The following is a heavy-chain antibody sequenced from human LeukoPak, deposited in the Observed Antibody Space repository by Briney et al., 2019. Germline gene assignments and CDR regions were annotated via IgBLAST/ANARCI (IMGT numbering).Heavy chain of an antibody. V-gene: IGHV3-30*18. J-gene: IGHJ4*02. D-gene: IGHD6-19*01. CDR2: ISYDGSNK. CDR3: AKAIRRIAVAGIMVFRVGLFDY. Sequence: GGSLRLSCAASGFTFSSYGMHWVRQAPGEGLEWVAVISYDGSNKYYADSVKGRFTISRDNSKNTLYLQMNSLRAEDTAVYYCAKAIRRIAVAGIMVFRVGLFDYWGQGTLVTVSS. CDR1: GFTFSSYG.